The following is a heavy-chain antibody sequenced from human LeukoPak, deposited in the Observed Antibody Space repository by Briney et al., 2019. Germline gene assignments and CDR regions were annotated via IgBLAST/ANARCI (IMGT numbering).Heavy chain of an antibody. CDR3: ARVGATGTTSPFDY. Sequence: ASVKVSCKASGYTFTGYYMHWVRQAPGQGLEWMGWINPNSGGTNYAQKFQGRVTMARDTSISTAYMELSRLRSDDTAVYYCARVGATGTTSPFDYWGQGTLVTVSS. V-gene: IGHV1-2*02. D-gene: IGHD1-1*01. CDR2: INPNSGGT. CDR1: GYTFTGYY. J-gene: IGHJ4*02.